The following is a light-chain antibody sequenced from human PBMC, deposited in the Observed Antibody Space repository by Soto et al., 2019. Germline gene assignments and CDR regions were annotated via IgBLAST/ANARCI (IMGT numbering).Light chain of an antibody. Sequence: QSPSTLSASVGDRVTITCRASQTISSWLAWCQQKPGTAPQLLIYKASTLDSGVPSRFSGSGSGTEFTLTISSLQPDDFATYYCQQYNTYSYTFGQGTTVDTK. CDR1: QTISSW. CDR2: KAS. V-gene: IGKV1-5*03. CDR3: QQYNTYSYT. J-gene: IGKJ2*01.